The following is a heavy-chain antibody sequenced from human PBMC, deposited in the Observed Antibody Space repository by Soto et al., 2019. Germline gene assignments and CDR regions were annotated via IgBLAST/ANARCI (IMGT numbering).Heavy chain of an antibody. V-gene: IGHV4-31*03. CDR2: IYYSGRI. J-gene: IGHJ6*02. Sequence: TLSLTCSVSGDSINRGDTDYWNWIRQHPVKGLAWIGYIYYSGRIYYNPSLESRGTLSVDTAKIQFSLKLTSVTAADTAVYYCARSLRSFYYLSLYDWFQGTTVTVSS. D-gene: IGHD3-10*01. CDR1: GDSINRGDTDY. CDR3: ARSLRSFYYLSLYD.